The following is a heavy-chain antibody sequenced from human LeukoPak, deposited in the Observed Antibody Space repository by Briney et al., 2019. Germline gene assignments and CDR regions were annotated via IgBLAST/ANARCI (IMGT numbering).Heavy chain of an antibody. CDR1: GYTFISYG. Sequence: GASVKVSCKASGYTFISYGTSWVRQAPGQGLEWMGWISANNVNTNYAQKLQGRVTMTTDTSTSTAYMELRGLRSDDTAVFYCARSGIAVAGTFDYWGQGTLVTVSS. J-gene: IGHJ4*02. V-gene: IGHV1-18*01. CDR2: ISANNVNT. CDR3: ARSGIAVAGTFDY. D-gene: IGHD6-19*01.